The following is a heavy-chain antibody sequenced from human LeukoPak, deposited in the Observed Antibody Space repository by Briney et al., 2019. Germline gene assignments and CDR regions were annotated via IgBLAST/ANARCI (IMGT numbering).Heavy chain of an antibody. J-gene: IGHJ4*02. CDR1: GFTFSSYG. CDR2: ISGSGGST. CDR3: AKGQIAAAAEGTFDY. Sequence: PGGSLRLSCAASGFTFSSYGLHWVRQAPGKGLEWVSAISGSGGSTYYADSVKGRFTISRDNSKNTLYLQMNSLRAEDTAVYYCAKGQIAAAAEGTFDYWGQGTLVTVSS. D-gene: IGHD6-13*01. V-gene: IGHV3-23*01.